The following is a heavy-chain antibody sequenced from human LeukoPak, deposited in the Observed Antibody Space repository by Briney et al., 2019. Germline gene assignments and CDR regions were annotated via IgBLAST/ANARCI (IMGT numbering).Heavy chain of an antibody. V-gene: IGHV3-30*18. CDR1: GFTFSSYG. CDR2: ISYDGSKK. J-gene: IGHJ4*02. Sequence: GRSLRLSCAASGFTFSSYGMHWVRQAPGKGLEWVAVISYDGSKKYYADSVKGRFTISRDNSKSTLYLQINSLRVEDTAVYFCAKDRAWIQLWSDWGQGTLVTVSS. CDR3: AKDRAWIQLWSD. D-gene: IGHD5-18*01.